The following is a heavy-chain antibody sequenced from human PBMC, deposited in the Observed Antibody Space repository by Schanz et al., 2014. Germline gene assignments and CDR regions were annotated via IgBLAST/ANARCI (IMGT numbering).Heavy chain of an antibody. Sequence: QLQLQESGSGLVKPSQTLSLTCAVSGGSISRGFYSWNWIRQPPGRGLEWIGCIYYSGSTYYNPSPKTRVPISIDRSKDQFSLSLTSVTAADTAVYYCAREDRYYHGLDVWGQGTTVTVS. J-gene: IGHJ6*02. CDR2: IYYSGST. V-gene: IGHV4-30-2*01. CDR1: GGSISRGFYS. CDR3: AREDRYYHGLDV.